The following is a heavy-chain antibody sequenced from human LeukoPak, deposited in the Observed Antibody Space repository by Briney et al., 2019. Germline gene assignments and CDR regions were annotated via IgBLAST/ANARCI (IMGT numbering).Heavy chain of an antibody. Sequence: NPSETLSLTCAVYGGSFSGYYWSWIRQPPGKGLEWVSYISSSGSSISYADSVKGRFTISRDNAKNSLYLQMNSLRAEDTAVYYCARWAGAILTDYWGQGTLVTVSS. CDR2: ISSSGSSI. D-gene: IGHD1-26*01. CDR1: GGSFSGYY. V-gene: IGHV3-11*04. CDR3: ARWAGAILTDY. J-gene: IGHJ4*02.